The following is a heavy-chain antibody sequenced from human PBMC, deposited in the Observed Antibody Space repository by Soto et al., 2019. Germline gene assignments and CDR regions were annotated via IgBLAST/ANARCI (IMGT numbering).Heavy chain of an antibody. CDR1: GFTFSSYG. CDR2: ISYDGSNK. J-gene: IGHJ4*02. Sequence: QVQLVESGGGVVQPGRSLRLSCAASGFTFSSYGMHWVRQAPGKGLEWVAVISYDGSNKYYADSVKGRFTISRDNSKNTLYLQMNSLRAEDTAVYYCAKDPPSYYGLWAGYFDYWGQGTLVTVSS. D-gene: IGHD3-10*01. V-gene: IGHV3-30*18. CDR3: AKDPPSYYGLWAGYFDY.